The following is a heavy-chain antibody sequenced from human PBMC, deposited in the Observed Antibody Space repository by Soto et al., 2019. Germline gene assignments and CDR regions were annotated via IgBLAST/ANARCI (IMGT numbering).Heavy chain of an antibody. CDR3: ARAPPYYYDSSGYYGPFDY. Sequence: SETLSLTCTVSGGSISSYYWSWIRRPPGKGLEWIGYIYYSGSTNYNPSLKSRVTISVDTSKNQFSLKLSSVTAADTAVYYCARAPPYYYDSSGYYGPFDYWGQGTLVTVSS. CDR1: GGSISSYY. CDR2: IYYSGST. V-gene: IGHV4-59*01. J-gene: IGHJ4*02. D-gene: IGHD3-22*01.